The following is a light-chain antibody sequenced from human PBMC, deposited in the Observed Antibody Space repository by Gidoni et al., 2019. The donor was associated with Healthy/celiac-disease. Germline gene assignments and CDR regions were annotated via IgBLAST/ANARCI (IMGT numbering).Light chain of an antibody. V-gene: IGKV3-11*01. CDR3: QQRSNWPRT. J-gene: IGKJ1*01. CDR2: DAS. CDR1: QSVSRY. Sequence: EIVLTQSPATLSLSPGERATLSCRASQSVSRYLAWYQQKPGQAPRLLIYDASNRATGIPARFSCSGSGPDFTLTISRLEPEDFAVSSCQQRSNWPRTFGQGTKVEIK.